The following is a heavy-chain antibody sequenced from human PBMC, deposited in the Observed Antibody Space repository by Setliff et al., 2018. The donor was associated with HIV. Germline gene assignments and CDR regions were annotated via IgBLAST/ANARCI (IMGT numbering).Heavy chain of an antibody. CDR2: IYYNGSP. J-gene: IGHJ4*02. Sequence: SETLSLTCTVSEGSLSTYYWSWIRQPPGKGLEWIGYIYYNGSPTYNPPLKSRVTMSVDTSKNQFSLRLSSVTAADTAVYYCARKHLANVFDYWGQGTLVTVSS. CDR1: EGSLSTYY. CDR3: ARKHLANVFDY. V-gene: IGHV4-59*01. D-gene: IGHD5-12*01.